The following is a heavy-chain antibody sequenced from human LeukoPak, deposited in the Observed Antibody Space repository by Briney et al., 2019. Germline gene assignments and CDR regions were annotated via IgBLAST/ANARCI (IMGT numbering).Heavy chain of an antibody. CDR2: LPFDEKESDNEIP. Sequence: QSSETLSLTCSVSGYSISNDHCSWSLSRHPPGKLLEWGGTLPFDEKESDNEIPSYNPSLMGRATKSAAKSKNHVTLKVKAVTSADTASYYCAALTLNGVAGRGWFDAWGQGTLVIVSS. J-gene: IGHJ5*02. D-gene: IGHD3-3*01. V-gene: IGHV4-39*01. CDR1: GYSISNDHCS. CDR3: AALTLNGVAGRGWFDA.